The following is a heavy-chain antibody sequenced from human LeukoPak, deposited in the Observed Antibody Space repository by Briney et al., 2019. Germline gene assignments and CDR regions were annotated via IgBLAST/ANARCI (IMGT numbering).Heavy chain of an antibody. D-gene: IGHD1-26*01. Sequence: SETLSLTCTVSGGSISSSSYYWGWIRQPPGKGLEWIGSIYYSGSTYYNPSLKSRVTISVDTSKNQFSLKLSSVTAADTAVYYCARAEVWDQYYFDYWGQGTLVTVSS. J-gene: IGHJ4*02. CDR2: IYYSGST. CDR1: GGSISSSSYY. CDR3: ARAEVWDQYYFDY. V-gene: IGHV4-39*07.